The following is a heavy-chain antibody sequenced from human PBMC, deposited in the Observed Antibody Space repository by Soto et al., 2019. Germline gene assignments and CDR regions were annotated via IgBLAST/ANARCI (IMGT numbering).Heavy chain of an antibody. CDR2: ISGSGGST. J-gene: IGHJ2*01. D-gene: IGHD4-17*01. V-gene: IGHV3-23*01. CDR3: AKVTVNYWYFDL. Sequence: EVQLLESGGGLVQPGGSLRLSCAASGFTFSSYAMNWVRQAPGKGLEWVSSISGSGGSTYYADSVKGRFTISRDNSKNTLYLQVNSLRAEDTAVYYCAKVTVNYWYFDLWGRGTLITVSS. CDR1: GFTFSSYA.